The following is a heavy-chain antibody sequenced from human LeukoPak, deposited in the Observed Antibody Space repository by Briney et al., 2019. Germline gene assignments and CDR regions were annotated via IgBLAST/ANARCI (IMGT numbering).Heavy chain of an antibody. CDR1: GFTFSSYS. J-gene: IGHJ5*02. CDR2: ISSSSSTI. Sequence: GGSLRLSCAASGFTFSSYSMNWVRQAPGKRLERVSYISSSSSTIYYADSVKGRFTISRDNAKNSLYLQMNSLRGEDTAVYYCARGGRAYCGGECYSDWFDPWGQGTLVTVSS. CDR3: ARGGRAYCGGECYSDWFDP. V-gene: IGHV3-48*04. D-gene: IGHD2-21*01.